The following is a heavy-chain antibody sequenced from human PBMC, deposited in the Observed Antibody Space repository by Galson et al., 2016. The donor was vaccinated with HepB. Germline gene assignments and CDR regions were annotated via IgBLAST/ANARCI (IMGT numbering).Heavy chain of an antibody. CDR3: AIWSRQHFDN. D-gene: IGHD3-3*01. J-gene: IGHJ4*02. V-gene: IGHV3-23*01. CDR2: INYDGTNT. CDR1: GLTFSNHG. Sequence: SLRLSCAASGLTFSNHGMSWVRQAPGKGLEWVSAINYDGTNTHYADSVRGRFIISRDNFRGTLYLQMNSLRAEDTAVYYCAIWSRQHFDNWGQGTLVTVSS.